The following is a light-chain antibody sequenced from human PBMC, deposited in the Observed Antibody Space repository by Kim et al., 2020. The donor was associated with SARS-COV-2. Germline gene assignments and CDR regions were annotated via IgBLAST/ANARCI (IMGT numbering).Light chain of an antibody. CDR3: QTWATGFQV. Sequence: ASVRLTRTLSRRNSTYDVAWHQQQSRKGPRFLLTNNSDGTHTKGDGIPDRFSGSNSGADRYLSISSLHSEDEADYYCQTWATGFQVFGGGTQLTVL. CDR2: NNSDGTH. J-gene: IGLJ3*02. CDR1: RRNSTYD. V-gene: IGLV4-69*01.